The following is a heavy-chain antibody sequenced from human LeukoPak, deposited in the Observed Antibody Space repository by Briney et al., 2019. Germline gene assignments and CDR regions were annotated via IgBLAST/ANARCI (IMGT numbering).Heavy chain of an antibody. CDR1: GFTFSSYE. Sequence: GGSLRLSCAASGFTFSSYEMNWVRQAPGKGLEWVANINLDGSDRFYVGFVKGRFTISRDNADNSLYLQMNSLRAEDTAVYYCGRVIAGAIDYWGQGTLVTVSS. CDR3: GRVIAGAIDY. D-gene: IGHD6-13*01. CDR2: INLDGSDR. J-gene: IGHJ4*02. V-gene: IGHV3-7*01.